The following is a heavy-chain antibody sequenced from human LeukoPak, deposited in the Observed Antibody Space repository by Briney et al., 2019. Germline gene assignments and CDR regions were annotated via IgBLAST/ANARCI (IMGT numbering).Heavy chain of an antibody. CDR3: ARTPFRYGGVDY. V-gene: IGHV4-30-4*01. Sequence: PSETLSLTCTVSGGSISSGDYYWSWIRQPPGKGLEWIGYIYYSGSTYYNPSLKSRVTISVDTSKNQFSLKLSSVTAADTAVYYCARTPFRYGGVDYWGQGTLVTVSS. CDR1: GGSISSGDYY. J-gene: IGHJ4*02. CDR2: IYYSGST. D-gene: IGHD4-23*01.